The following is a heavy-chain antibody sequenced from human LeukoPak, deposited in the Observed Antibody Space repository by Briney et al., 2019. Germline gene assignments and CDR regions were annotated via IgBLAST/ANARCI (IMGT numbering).Heavy chain of an antibody. CDR2: ISSFNDTI. D-gene: IGHD3-10*01. V-gene: IGHV3-48*03. J-gene: IGHJ4*02. CDR3: ASVNVYYYGSGTDY. Sequence: GGSLRLSCAASGFTFSNYEMTWVRQAPGKGLEWISYISSFNDTIYYADSVKGRFAISRDNAKNSLYLQMNSLRAEDTAVYYCASVNVYYYGSGTDYWGQGNLVTVSS. CDR1: GFTFSNYE.